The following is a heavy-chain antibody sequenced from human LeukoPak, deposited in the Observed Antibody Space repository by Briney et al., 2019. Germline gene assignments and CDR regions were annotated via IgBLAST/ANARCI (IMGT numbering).Heavy chain of an antibody. CDR2: ILSDGSKE. CDR1: GFTVSSNY. D-gene: IGHD3-22*01. V-gene: IGHV3-33*08. J-gene: IGHJ4*02. Sequence: GGSLRLSCAASGFTVSSNYMSWVRQAPRKGLEWVAVILSDGSKEFYTDSVKGRFTISRDNSKNTLYLQMNSLRAEDTAVYYCVRDDDRPDNGLDYWGQGTLVTVSS. CDR3: VRDDDRPDNGLDY.